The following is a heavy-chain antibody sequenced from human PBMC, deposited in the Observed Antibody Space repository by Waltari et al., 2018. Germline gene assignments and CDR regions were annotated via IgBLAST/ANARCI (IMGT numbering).Heavy chain of an antibody. CDR1: EFTFSSYA. CDR3: ARDYCDRTNCHGMDV. D-gene: IGHD3-22*01. CDR2: IAYNERNI. Sequence: QVRLVESGGGVVQPGRSLRLSCAASEFTFSSYAMHWVRQAPGKGLEWVAVIAYNERNIYYVDSVKGRFTISRDNSQKMLYLQMNSLRAEDTAVYYCARDYCDRTNCHGMDVWGRGTTVTVSS. J-gene: IGHJ6*02. V-gene: IGHV3-30*04.